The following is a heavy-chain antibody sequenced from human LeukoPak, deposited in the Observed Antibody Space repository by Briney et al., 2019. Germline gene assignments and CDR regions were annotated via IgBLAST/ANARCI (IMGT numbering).Heavy chain of an antibody. J-gene: IGHJ4*02. CDR2: INAGNGNT. V-gene: IGHV1-3*01. CDR3: ARAQKLGNTKFDGCLGN. CDR1: GYTFTSYA. D-gene: IGHD7-27*01. Sequence: ASVKVSCKAPGYTFTSYAMHWVRQAPGQRLEWMGWINAGNGNTKYSQKFQGRVTITRDTSASTAYMELSGLRSEDTAVYYCARAQKLGNTKFDGCLGNWGQGTLVTVSS.